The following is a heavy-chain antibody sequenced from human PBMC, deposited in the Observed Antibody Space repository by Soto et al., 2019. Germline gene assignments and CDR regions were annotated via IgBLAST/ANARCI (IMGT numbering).Heavy chain of an antibody. V-gene: IGHV4-34*01. CDR2: INHSGST. J-gene: IGHJ4*02. CDR1: GGSFSGYY. CDR3: ARDKLTGLFDD. D-gene: IGHD2-8*02. Sequence: PSETLSLTCAVDGGSFSGYYWTWIRQPPGTGLEWIGEINHSGSTNYNPSLKSRVTISVDTSKNQFSLKLTSVTAADTAVYYCARDKLTGLFDDWGQGTLVPVSS.